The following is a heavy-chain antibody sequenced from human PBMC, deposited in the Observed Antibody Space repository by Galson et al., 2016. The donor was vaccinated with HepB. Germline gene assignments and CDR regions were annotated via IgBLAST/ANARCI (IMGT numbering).Heavy chain of an antibody. CDR3: AKAADYYDSSGYYYLNWFDP. CDR2: ISDDGRKK. Sequence: SLRLSCAASGFTFGSYAMHWVRQAPGKGLEWVATISDDGRKKDYADSVKGRFTISRDNSKNTYLQMNSLRAEDTAVYYCAKAADYYDSSGYYYLNWFDPWGQGTLVTVSS. J-gene: IGHJ5*02. V-gene: IGHV3-30*18. D-gene: IGHD3-22*01. CDR1: GFTFGSYA.